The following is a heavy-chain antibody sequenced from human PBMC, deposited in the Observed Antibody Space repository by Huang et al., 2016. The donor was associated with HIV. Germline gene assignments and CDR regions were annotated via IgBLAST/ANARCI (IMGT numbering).Heavy chain of an antibody. D-gene: IGHD6-13*01. CDR3: ARDVRRYSMDNWVDP. CDR2: VSASGNV. V-gene: IGHV4-61*09. Sequence: RLQESGPGLVKPSQTLFLTCTASGGSISGAKYYWSWMRQSAGKGLDWMGHVSASGNVDYNTSLKSRVTISLHTSKNEFALSVNSVTAADTAIYYCARDVRRYSMDNWVDPWGQGMLVTVSS. J-gene: IGHJ5*02. CDR1: GGSISGAKYY.